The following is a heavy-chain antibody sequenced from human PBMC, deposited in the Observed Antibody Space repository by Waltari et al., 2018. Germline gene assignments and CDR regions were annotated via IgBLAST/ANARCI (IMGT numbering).Heavy chain of an antibody. CDR3: AIDDVDSSNFGGF. D-gene: IGHD6-13*01. V-gene: IGHV1-18*01. CDR1: GSIFSNYG. CDR2: IYPDNGNT. J-gene: IGHJ4*02. Sequence: QLVQSGAEVKKPGASVKVSCKASGSIFSNYGITWVRKAPGQGLEWMGWIYPDNGNTNYEQNFQGRVTITTDTSTTTAYMEIRSLRSDDTAIYYCAIDDVDSSNFGGFWGQGTLVTVSS.